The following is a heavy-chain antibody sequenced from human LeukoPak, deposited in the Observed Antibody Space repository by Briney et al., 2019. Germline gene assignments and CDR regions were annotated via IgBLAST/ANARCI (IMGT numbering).Heavy chain of an antibody. Sequence: ASVKVSCKASGYTFTAYYMHWVRQAPGQGLEWMGWINPNSGGTNYAQKFQGRVTMTRDTSISTAYMELSRLTSDDTAVYYCARDNIAAAGYYMDVWGKATTVTVSS. D-gene: IGHD6-13*01. CDR3: ARDNIAAAGYYMDV. CDR2: INPNSGGT. CDR1: GYTFTAYY. V-gene: IGHV1-2*02. J-gene: IGHJ6*03.